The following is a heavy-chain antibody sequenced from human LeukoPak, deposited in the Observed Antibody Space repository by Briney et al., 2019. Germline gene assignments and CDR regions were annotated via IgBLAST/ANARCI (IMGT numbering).Heavy chain of an antibody. CDR1: GFTFSSYW. CDR3: ARGDWLPNDY. CDR2: INSDGSST. D-gene: IGHD3-9*01. V-gene: IGHV3-74*01. Sequence: PGGSLRLSCAASGFTFSSYWMHWVRQAPGKGLMWVSRINSDGSSTSYADSVKGRFTISRDNAKNTLYLQMNSLRAEDTAVYYCARGDWLPNDYWGQGTLVTVSA. J-gene: IGHJ4*02.